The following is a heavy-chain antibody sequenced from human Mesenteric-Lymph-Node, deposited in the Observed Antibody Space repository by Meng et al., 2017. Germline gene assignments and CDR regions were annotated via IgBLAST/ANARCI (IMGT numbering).Heavy chain of an antibody. J-gene: IGHJ4*02. V-gene: IGHV4-30-4*08. Sequence: AQVQGAGPGPVKAFQTPSLTCSVSGGSMSSCDYSWSWIRQPPGKGLEWIGYIYYSGSTYYNPSLKSRVTISVDTSKNQFSLKLSSVTAADAAVYYCGRDQGRELINHWGQGALVTVSS. CDR3: GRDQGRELINH. CDR2: IYYSGST. CDR1: GGSMSSCDYS. D-gene: IGHD1-7*01.